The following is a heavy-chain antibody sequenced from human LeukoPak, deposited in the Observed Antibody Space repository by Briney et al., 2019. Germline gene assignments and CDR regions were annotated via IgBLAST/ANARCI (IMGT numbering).Heavy chain of an antibody. CDR2: IMPLFGTA. CDR1: GGTFNNSA. CDR3: ARDVHGDYGSGWFDP. V-gene: IGHV1-69*05. D-gene: IGHD4-17*01. Sequence: SVKVSCKXSGGTFNNSAISWVRQAPGQGLEGLGGIMPLFGTAGYAQKFQGRVTITKDGSTRTVYLELTSLTSDDTAVYYCARDVHGDYGSGWFDPWGQGTLVSVSS. J-gene: IGHJ5*02.